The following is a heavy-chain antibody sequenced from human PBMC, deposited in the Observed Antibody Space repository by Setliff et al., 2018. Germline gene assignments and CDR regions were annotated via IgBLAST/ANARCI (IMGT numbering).Heavy chain of an antibody. CDR1: GGSISGSGYY. V-gene: IGHV4-39*07. CDR2: IYYRGST. D-gene: IGHD3-22*01. J-gene: IGHJ4*02. Sequence: SETLSLTCTVSGGSISGSGYYWGWIRQPPGKGLEWIGSIYYRGSTYYNPSLKSRVTMSVDASKNQFSLKLSSVTAADTAAYYCARGDSSGYYYILFDFWGQGTLVTVSS. CDR3: ARGDSSGYYYILFDF.